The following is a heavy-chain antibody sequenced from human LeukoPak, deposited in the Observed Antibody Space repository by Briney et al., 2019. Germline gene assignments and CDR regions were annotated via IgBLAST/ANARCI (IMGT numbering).Heavy chain of an antibody. V-gene: IGHV3-48*02. Sequence: GGSLRLSCVASGFSFSSYPMNWVRQAPGKGLEWVSHINSDTNITPYTASVSGRFTISRDNAKNSLYLHVNSLRDEDTAVYYCARAGWKVGEGYELDYWGQGTLVTVSS. CDR1: GFSFSSYP. D-gene: IGHD5-12*01. CDR3: ARAGWKVGEGYELDY. CDR2: INSDTNIT. J-gene: IGHJ4*02.